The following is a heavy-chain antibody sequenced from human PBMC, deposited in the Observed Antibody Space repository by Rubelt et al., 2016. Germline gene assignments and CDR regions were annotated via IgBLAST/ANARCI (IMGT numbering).Heavy chain of an antibody. V-gene: IGHV3-53*01. J-gene: IGHJ5*02. D-gene: IGHD2-15*01. CDR3: ARDLNGDILSA. Sequence: DVQLVESGGGLIQPGGSLRLSCAVSGFTVSSNYMNWVRQAPGKGLEWVSVIYTAGNTYYADSVKGRFTISRDNSRNTLYLQRNSLRAEDTAIYDCARDLNGDILSAWGQGTLVAVSS. CDR2: IYTAGNT. CDR1: GFTVSSNY.